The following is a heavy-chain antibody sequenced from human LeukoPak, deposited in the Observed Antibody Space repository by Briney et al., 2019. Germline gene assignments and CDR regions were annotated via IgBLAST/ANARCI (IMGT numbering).Heavy chain of an antibody. Sequence: PSETLSLTCAVYGGSFSGYYWSWIRQPPGKGLEWIGEINHSGSTNYNPSLKSRVTISVDTSKNQFSLKLSSVTAADTAVYYCARGLGDSSSSEYNWFDPRGQGTLVTVSS. CDR2: INHSGST. D-gene: IGHD6-6*01. CDR1: GGSFSGYY. V-gene: IGHV4-34*01. CDR3: ARGLGDSSSSEYNWFDP. J-gene: IGHJ5*02.